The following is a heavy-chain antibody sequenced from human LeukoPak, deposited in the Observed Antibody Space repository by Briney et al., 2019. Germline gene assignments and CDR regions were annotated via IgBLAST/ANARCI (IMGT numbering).Heavy chain of an antibody. CDR1: GFTFSSYA. Sequence: GGSLRLSCAASGFTFSSYAMSWVRQAPGKGLEWVSAISGSGGSTYYADSVKGRFTISRDNSKNTLYLQMNSLRAEDTAVYYCAKGYGSGSRGYYYYYYMDVWGKGTTVTISS. V-gene: IGHV3-23*01. J-gene: IGHJ6*03. CDR3: AKGYGSGSRGYYYYYYMDV. D-gene: IGHD3-10*01. CDR2: ISGSGGST.